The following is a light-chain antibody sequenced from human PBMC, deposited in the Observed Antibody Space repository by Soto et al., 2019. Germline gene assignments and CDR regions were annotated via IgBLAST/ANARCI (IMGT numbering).Light chain of an antibody. J-gene: IGLJ3*02. CDR1: SSDVGGYNF. V-gene: IGLV2-14*01. CDR3: SSYTSTSTFPYWV. CDR2: EVT. Sequence: QSALTQPASVSGSPGQSITISCTGTSSDVGGYNFVSWCQQHQGKAPKLMIYEVTNRPSGVSNRFSGSKSGNTASLTISGLQAEDEADYYCSSYTSTSTFPYWVFGGGTKLTVL.